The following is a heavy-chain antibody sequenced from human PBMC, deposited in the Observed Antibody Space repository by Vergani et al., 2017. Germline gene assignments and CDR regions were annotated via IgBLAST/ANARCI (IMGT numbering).Heavy chain of an antibody. J-gene: IGHJ6*02. D-gene: IGHD1-14*01. CDR3: ARDYLTYYYYYGMDV. Sequence: QVQLVQSGAEVKKPGSSVKVSCKASGGTFSSYAISWVRQAPGQGLEWMGRIIPILGIANYAQKFQGRVTITADKSTSTAYMELSGLRSEDTAVYYCARDYLTYYYYYGMDVWGQGTTVTVSS. CDR2: IIPILGIA. V-gene: IGHV1-69*04. CDR1: GGTFSSYA.